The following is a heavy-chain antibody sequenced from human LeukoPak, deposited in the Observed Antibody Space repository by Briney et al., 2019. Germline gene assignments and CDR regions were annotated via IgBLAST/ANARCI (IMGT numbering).Heavy chain of an antibody. D-gene: IGHD5-18*01. CDR2: ISWNSGDI. CDR1: GFTFDDYA. CDR3: ARARGYSYGYFDS. J-gene: IGHJ4*02. Sequence: PGGSPRLSCAASGFTFDDYAMQWVRQAPGKGLEWVSGISWNSGDIGYADFVKGRFTISRDNAKNSLYLQMSSLRGEDTALYYCARARGYSYGYFDSWGQGTLVTVSS. V-gene: IGHV3-9*01.